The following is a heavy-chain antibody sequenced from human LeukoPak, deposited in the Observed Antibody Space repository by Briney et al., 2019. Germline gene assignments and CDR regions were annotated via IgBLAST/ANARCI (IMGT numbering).Heavy chain of an antibody. D-gene: IGHD4-23*01. CDR3: ARDNYGGNSVGAFDI. CDR2: ISSSGSTI. V-gene: IGHV3-11*01. Sequence: GGSLRLSCAASGFTFSDYYMSWIRQAPGKGLEWVSYISSSGSTIYYADSVKGRFTISRDNAKNSLYLHMNSLRAEDTAVYYCARDNYGGNSVGAFDIWGQGTMVTVSS. J-gene: IGHJ3*02. CDR1: GFTFSDYY.